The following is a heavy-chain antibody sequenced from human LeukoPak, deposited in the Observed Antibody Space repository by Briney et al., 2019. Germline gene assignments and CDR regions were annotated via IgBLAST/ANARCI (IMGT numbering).Heavy chain of an antibody. Sequence: ASVKVSCKASYYTFTTLGLSWVRQAPGQGLTGMGWIGAYNGNTNYAQKFQGRVTMTTDTSTNTAYMELRSLRSDDTAVYYCARVMHWDIIMARGRGMDVWGQGTTVIVSS. CDR2: IGAYNGNT. CDR3: ARVMHWDIIMARGRGMDV. V-gene: IGHV1-18*01. D-gene: IGHD5-12*01. CDR1: YYTFTTLG. J-gene: IGHJ6*02.